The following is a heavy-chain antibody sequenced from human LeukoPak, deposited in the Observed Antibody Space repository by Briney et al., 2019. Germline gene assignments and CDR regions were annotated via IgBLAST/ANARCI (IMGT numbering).Heavy chain of an antibody. D-gene: IGHD1-26*01. CDR1: GFAFSYYS. V-gene: IGHV3-23*01. CDR3: AKRRGVNGRDSHIDY. Sequence: AGTLTLSCAASGFAFSYYSMNWIRQAPGKGLEWISSVSYSGTDIYYTDSVKGRFTISRDTSKNTLYLHMNSLRAEDTALYSCAKRRGVNGRDSHIDYWGQGTLVTVSS. CDR2: VSYSGTDI. J-gene: IGHJ4*02.